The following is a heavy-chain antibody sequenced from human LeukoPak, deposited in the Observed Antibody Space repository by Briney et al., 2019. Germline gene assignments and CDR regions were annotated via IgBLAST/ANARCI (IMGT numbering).Heavy chain of an antibody. CDR3: ARGGSSWDVIDY. Sequence: SETLSLTCTVSGGSISSFYWSWIRQPPGKGLEWIGYIYYSGSTNYNPSLKSRITISVDTSKNQFSLKLSSVTAADTALYYCARGGSSWDVIDYRGQGTLVTVSS. V-gene: IGHV4-59*08. CDR1: GGSISSFY. J-gene: IGHJ4*02. CDR2: IYYSGST. D-gene: IGHD6-13*01.